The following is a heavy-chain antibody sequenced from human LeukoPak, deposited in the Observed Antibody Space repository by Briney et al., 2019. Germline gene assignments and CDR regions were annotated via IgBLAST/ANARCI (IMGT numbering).Heavy chain of an antibody. J-gene: IGHJ4*02. D-gene: IGHD1-26*01. CDR3: ARTRLGGATRYYFDY. CDR1: GGSISSYY. Sequence: PSETLSLTCTVSGGSISSYYWSWIRQPAGKGLEWIGRIYTSGSTNYNPSLKSRVTMSVDTSKSQFSLKLSSVTAADTAVYYCARTRLGGATRYYFDYWGQGTLVTVSS. V-gene: IGHV4-4*07. CDR2: IYTSGST.